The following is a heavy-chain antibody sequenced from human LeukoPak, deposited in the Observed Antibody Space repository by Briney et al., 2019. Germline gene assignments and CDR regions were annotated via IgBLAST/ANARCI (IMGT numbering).Heavy chain of an antibody. Sequence: ASVKVSCKASGYTFTSYAIHWVRQAPGQRLEWMGWINAGNGNTKYSQKFQDRVTITRDTSASTAYTELTSLRSEDTAVYYCARLIVGTTYFDYWGQGTLVTVSS. V-gene: IGHV1-3*01. CDR3: ARLIVGTTYFDY. D-gene: IGHD1-7*01. CDR2: INAGNGNT. J-gene: IGHJ4*02. CDR1: GYTFTSYA.